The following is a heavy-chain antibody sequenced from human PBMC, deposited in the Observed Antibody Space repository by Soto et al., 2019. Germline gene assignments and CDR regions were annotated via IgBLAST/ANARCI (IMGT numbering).Heavy chain of an antibody. D-gene: IGHD3-10*01. J-gene: IGHJ5*02. CDR3: ARGYDYYGSGSYYWFDP. V-gene: IGHV1-3*01. CDR1: GYTLTSYA. Sequence: APVKISCKASGYTLTSYAIDWVRQAPRQKLEWMGWINAGNGNTKYSQKFQGRVTITRDTSASTAYMELSSLRSEDTAVYYCARGYDYYGSGSYYWFDPWGQGTLVTVSS. CDR2: INAGNGNT.